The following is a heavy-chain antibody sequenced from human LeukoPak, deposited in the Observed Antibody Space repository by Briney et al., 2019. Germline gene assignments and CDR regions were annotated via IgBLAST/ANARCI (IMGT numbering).Heavy chain of an antibody. Sequence: SETLSLTCTVSGYSISSGYYWGWIRQPPGKGLEWIGSIYHSGSTHYNPSLKSRVTISVDTSKNQFSLKLSSVTAADTAVYYCATLPYYFDYWGQGTLVTVSS. CDR2: IYHSGST. V-gene: IGHV4-38-2*02. CDR3: ATLPYYFDY. CDR1: GYSISSGYY. J-gene: IGHJ4*02. D-gene: IGHD1-26*01.